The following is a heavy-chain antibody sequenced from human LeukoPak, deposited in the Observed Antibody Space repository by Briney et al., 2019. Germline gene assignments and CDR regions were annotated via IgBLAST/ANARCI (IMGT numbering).Heavy chain of an antibody. V-gene: IGHV3-66*02. CDR3: TSHSGNYLKDAVDI. J-gene: IGHJ3*02. CDR1: GITVSSNY. D-gene: IGHD1-26*01. CDR2: IYGGGST. Sequence: PGGSLRLSRLPSGITVSSNYMSWVRQAPGKGLEWVSLIYGGGSTYYADSVKGRFTISRDNSKNTLHLQMNSLRAEDTAVYYCTSHSGNYLKDAVDIWGQGTMVTVS.